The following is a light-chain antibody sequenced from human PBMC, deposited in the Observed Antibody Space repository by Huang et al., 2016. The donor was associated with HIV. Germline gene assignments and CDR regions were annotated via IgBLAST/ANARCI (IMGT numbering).Light chain of an antibody. Sequence: DVQMTQSPASLAASVGDRVTITCRASQTISTSLHWYQHKPGKAPQHLIYATSNLQIGVLSRFSGSGSGTDFTLTINSLQPEDFATYYCQQSYTTTWTFGQGTKVEI. CDR3: QQSYTTTWT. CDR2: ATS. J-gene: IGKJ1*01. CDR1: QTISTS. V-gene: IGKV1-39*01.